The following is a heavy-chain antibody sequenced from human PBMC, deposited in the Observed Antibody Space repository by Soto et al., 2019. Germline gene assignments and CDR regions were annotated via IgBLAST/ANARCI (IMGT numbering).Heavy chain of an antibody. CDR3: ARTRYYYDSSGYYYLDY. V-gene: IGHV1-69*13. CDR1: GGTFSSYA. CDR2: IIPIFGTA. J-gene: IGHJ4*02. Sequence: SVKVSCKASGGTFSSYAISWVRQAPGQGLEWMGGIIPIFGTANYAQKFQGRVTITADESTSTAYMELSSLRSEDTAVYYCARTRYYYDSSGYYYLDYWGQGTLVTVSS. D-gene: IGHD3-22*01.